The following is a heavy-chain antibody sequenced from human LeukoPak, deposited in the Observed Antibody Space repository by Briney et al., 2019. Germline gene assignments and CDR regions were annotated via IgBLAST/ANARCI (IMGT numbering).Heavy chain of an antibody. CDR3: ARAAITMIVD. CDR2: VYNSGTT. D-gene: IGHD3-22*01. Sequence: SETLSLTCTVSGGSMTGYHWTWIRQPPGKGLEYIGYVYNSGTTFYNPSLKSRVTISVDTSKNQFSLKLSSVTAADTAVYYCARAAITMIVDWGQGTLVTVSS. CDR1: GGSMTGYH. J-gene: IGHJ4*02. V-gene: IGHV4-59*08.